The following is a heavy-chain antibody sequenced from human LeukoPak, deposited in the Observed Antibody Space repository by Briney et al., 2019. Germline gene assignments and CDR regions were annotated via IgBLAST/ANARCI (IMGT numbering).Heavy chain of an antibody. CDR2: ISGLYDGT. J-gene: IGHJ4*02. CDR1: GFTFSTHA. CDR3: SRRSAVAGHFDY. Sequence: GGSLRLSCAASGFTFSTHAMSWVRQAPGKGLEWVSAISGLYDGTYYADSVKGRFTISRDNPENTLYLQMNSLRVEDTAVYYCSRRSAVAGHFDYWGQGTLVTVSS. V-gene: IGHV3-23*01. D-gene: IGHD6-13*01.